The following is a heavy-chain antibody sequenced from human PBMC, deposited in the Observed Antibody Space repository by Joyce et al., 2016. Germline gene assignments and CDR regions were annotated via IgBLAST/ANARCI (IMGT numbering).Heavy chain of an antibody. J-gene: IGHJ6*02. CDR2: INGEGSSI. CDR1: GFTFRSYW. CDR3: TRDRIYTMDV. Sequence: EVQLVESGGGLVQPGGSLRLSCAASGFTFRSYWMHWVRQAPGKGLGWLSRINGEGSSILYADSVKGRFTVSRDNAKDTLYLQMNSLTAEDTAEYYCTRDRIYTMDVWGQGTTVTVSS. V-gene: IGHV3-74*01. D-gene: IGHD4-11*01.